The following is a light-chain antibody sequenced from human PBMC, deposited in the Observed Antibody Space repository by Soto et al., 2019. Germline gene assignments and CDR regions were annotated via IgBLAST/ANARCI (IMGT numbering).Light chain of an antibody. J-gene: IGLJ3*02. CDR3: GTWDSDLSAEV. Sequence: QSVLTQPPSVSAAPGQTVTISCSGSSSNIGTNYVSWYQQLPGRAPKLVIFDNSKRPSGLPDRFSGSKSGSSATLGVTGLQTGDEADYYCGTWDSDLSAEVFGGGTKLTVL. CDR1: SSNIGTNY. CDR2: DNS. V-gene: IGLV1-51*01.